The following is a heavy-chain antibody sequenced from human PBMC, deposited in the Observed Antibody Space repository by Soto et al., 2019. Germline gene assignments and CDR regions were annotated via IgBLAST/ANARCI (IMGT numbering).Heavy chain of an antibody. CDR2: IKSEGSGGTV. V-gene: IGHV3-15*01. J-gene: IGHJ4*02. CDR3: ILTYRATPARPFLDF. CDR1: GITFTYAW. D-gene: IGHD1-26*01. Sequence: GGSLRLSCAASGITFTYAWMSWARQAPGKGLEWVGRIKSEGSGGTVDYAAPVKGRFTISRDDSKNTLFLQMNSLKTEDTAVYYCILTYRATPARPFLDFWGQGTLVTVSS.